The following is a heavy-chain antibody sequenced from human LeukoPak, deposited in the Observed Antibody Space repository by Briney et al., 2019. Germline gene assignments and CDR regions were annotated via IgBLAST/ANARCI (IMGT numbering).Heavy chain of an antibody. CDR1: GGSISSYY. J-gene: IGHJ6*03. D-gene: IGHD6-13*01. V-gene: IGHV4-4*07. CDR3: ASLSLPYSSSWYSPYYYYMDV. CDR2: IYTSGST. Sequence: SETLSLTCTVSGGSISSYYWSWIRQPAGKGLEWIGRIYTSGSTNYNPSLKSRVTMSVDTSKNQFSLKLSSVTAADTAVYYCASLSLPYSSSWYSPYYYYMDVWGKGTTVTVSS.